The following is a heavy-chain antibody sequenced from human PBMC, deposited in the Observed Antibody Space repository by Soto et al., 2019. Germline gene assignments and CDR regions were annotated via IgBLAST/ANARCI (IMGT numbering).Heavy chain of an antibody. CDR1: GFSLSTSGVG. Sequence: SGPTLVNPTQTLTLTCTFSGFSLSTSGVGVGWIRQPPGEALEWLALIYWDDDKRYSPSLRSRITITKDTSKNQVVLMMTNVGPADTATYYCAHRRTATYVLLAWYPDWSDPWGAAPLVTV. CDR2: IYWDDDK. J-gene: IGHJ5*02. D-gene: IGHD3-16*01. CDR3: AHRRTATYVLLAWYPDWSDP. V-gene: IGHV2-5*02.